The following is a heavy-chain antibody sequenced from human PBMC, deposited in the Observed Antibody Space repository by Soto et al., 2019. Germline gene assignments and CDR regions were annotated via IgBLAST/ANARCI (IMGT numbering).Heavy chain of an antibody. Sequence: ASVKVSCKASGYTFTSYAMHWVRQAPGQRLEWMGWINAGNGNTKYSQKFQGRVTITRDTSASTAYMELSSLRSEYTAVYYCASKNSSGYFDDAFDIWGQGTMVTVSS. CDR1: GYTFTSYA. D-gene: IGHD3-22*01. CDR2: INAGNGNT. CDR3: ASKNSSGYFDDAFDI. J-gene: IGHJ3*02. V-gene: IGHV1-3*01.